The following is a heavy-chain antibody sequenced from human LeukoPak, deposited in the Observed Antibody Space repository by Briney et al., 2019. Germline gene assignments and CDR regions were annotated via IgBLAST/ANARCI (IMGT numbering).Heavy chain of an antibody. CDR3: AKAYYYDSSGGDAFDI. Sequence: GWSLRLSCAPSGFTFDDYAMHWVRQAPGTGMEWVAGISWNSGSIGYADSVKGRFTISRDNAKNSLYLQMNSLRAEEMALYYYAKAYYYDSSGGDAFDIWGQGTMVTVSS. V-gene: IGHV3-9*03. CDR2: ISWNSGSI. D-gene: IGHD3-22*01. J-gene: IGHJ3*02. CDR1: GFTFDDYA.